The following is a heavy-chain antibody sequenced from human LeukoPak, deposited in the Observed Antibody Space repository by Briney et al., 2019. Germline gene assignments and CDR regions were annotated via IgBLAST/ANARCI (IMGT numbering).Heavy chain of an antibody. Sequence: GGSLRLSCAASGFTFSSYAMSWVRQAPGKGLEWVSAVSGSGGSTYYADSVKGRFTISRDNSKNTLYLQMNSLRAEDTAVYYCAKDHSLCSGGGCYSVDYWGQGTLVTVSS. CDR3: AKDHSLCSGGGCYSVDY. D-gene: IGHD2-15*01. V-gene: IGHV3-23*01. CDR2: VSGSGGST. J-gene: IGHJ4*02. CDR1: GFTFSSYA.